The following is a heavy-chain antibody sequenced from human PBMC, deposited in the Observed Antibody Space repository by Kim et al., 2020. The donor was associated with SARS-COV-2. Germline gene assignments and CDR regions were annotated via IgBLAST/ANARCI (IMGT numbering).Heavy chain of an antibody. J-gene: IGHJ4*02. V-gene: IGHV4-31*03. CDR2: IYYSGST. D-gene: IGHD1-26*01. CDR1: GGSISSGGYY. CDR3: ARENSGRSGDTKRTKGATSYYFDY. Sequence: SETLSLTCTVSGGSISSGGYYWSWIRQHPGKGLEWIGYIYYSGSTYYNPSLKSRVTISVDTSKNQFSLKLSSVTAADTAVYYCARENSGRSGDTKRTKGATSYYFDYWGQGTLVTVSS.